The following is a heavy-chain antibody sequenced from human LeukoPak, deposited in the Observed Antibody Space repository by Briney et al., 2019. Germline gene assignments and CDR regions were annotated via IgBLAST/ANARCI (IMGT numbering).Heavy chain of an antibody. CDR1: GFSFGSYW. J-gene: IGHJ4*02. Sequence: GGSLILSCAASGFSFGSYWMTWIRQAPGKGLEWVAHIKEDAAESRSADAVKGRFSISRDNTKNSLFLQLNSLRTEDTAVYYCVRDRGWYHFDLWGQGTLVTVSS. CDR3: VRDRGWYHFDL. V-gene: IGHV3-7*01. D-gene: IGHD3-10*01. CDR2: IKEDAAES.